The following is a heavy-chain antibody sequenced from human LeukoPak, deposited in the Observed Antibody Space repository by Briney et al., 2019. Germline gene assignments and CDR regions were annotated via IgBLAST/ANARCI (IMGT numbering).Heavy chain of an antibody. Sequence: GGSLRLSCAASGFTVSSNYMSWVRQAPGKGLEWVSLIYGGGSTYYADSVKGRFTISRDNSKNTLYLQMSSLRAEDTAVYYCVKGFYGSGIYFFDYWGQGTLVTVSS. CDR2: IYGGGST. CDR1: GFTVSSNY. D-gene: IGHD3-10*01. CDR3: VKGFYGSGIYFFDY. V-gene: IGHV3-66*01. J-gene: IGHJ4*02.